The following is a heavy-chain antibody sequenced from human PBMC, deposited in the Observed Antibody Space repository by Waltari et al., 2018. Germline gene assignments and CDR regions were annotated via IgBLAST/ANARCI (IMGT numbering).Heavy chain of an antibody. D-gene: IGHD2-15*01. V-gene: IGHV3-23*01. CDR3: VTSHGGQVYACDC. CDR2: ISGSGDIT. CDR1: GFTFSSRV. Sequence: EVQLLESGGDLVQSGGSLRLSCAASGFTFSSRVMSWVRQAPGKGPGWVSCISGSGDITSYADSVKGRFTISRDNSKNTLYLQMNSLRAGDTALYYCVTSHGGQVYACDCWGQGTLVTVSS. J-gene: IGHJ4*02.